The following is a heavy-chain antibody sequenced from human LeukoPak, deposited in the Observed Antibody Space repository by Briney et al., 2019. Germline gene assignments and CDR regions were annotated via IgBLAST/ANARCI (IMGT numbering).Heavy chain of an antibody. CDR3: AKDWHILTGRNCFDP. V-gene: IGHV1-18*01. CDR1: GYTFTSYG. D-gene: IGHD3-9*01. Sequence: EASVKVSCKASGYTFTSYGISWVRQAPGQGLEWMGWISAYNGNTNYAQKLQGRVTMSTDTSTSTAYMELRSLTFDDTAIYYCAKDWHILTGRNCFDPWGQGTLVTVSS. CDR2: ISAYNGNT. J-gene: IGHJ5*02.